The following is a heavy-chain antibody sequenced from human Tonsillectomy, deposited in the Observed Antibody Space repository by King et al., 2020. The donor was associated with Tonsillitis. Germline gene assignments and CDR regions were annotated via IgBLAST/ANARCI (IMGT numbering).Heavy chain of an antibody. J-gene: IGHJ3*01. D-gene: IGHD4-23*01. CDR2: ISDDGSNN. CDR3: ARDWGGSNAFDV. CDR1: GFRFRSYG. V-gene: IGHV3-33*05. Sequence: VQLVESGGGVVQPGRSLRLSCATSGFRFRSYGMHWVRQAPGKGLEWVAVISDDGSNNFYADSVKGRFTISRDNSESTLYLQINSLRAEDTAVYYCARDWGGSNAFDVWGQGTMVTVSS.